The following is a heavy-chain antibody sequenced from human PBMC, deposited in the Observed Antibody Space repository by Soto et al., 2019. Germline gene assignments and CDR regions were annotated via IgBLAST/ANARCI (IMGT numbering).Heavy chain of an antibody. CDR1: GGSVSSGSYY. D-gene: IGHD1-20*01. CDR3: ARDLITGTFDY. J-gene: IGHJ4*02. Sequence: SETLSLTCTVSGGSVSSGSYYWSWIRQPPGKGLEWIGYIYYSGSTNYNPSLKSRVTISVDTSKNQFSLKLSSVTAADTAVYYCARDLITGTFDYWGQGTRVTVS. V-gene: IGHV4-61*01. CDR2: IYYSGST.